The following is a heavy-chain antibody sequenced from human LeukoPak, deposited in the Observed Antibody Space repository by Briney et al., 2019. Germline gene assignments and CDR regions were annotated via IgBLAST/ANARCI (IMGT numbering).Heavy chain of an antibody. CDR1: GFTFSSHA. Sequence: QSGGSLRLSCAASGFTFSSHAMSWVRQAPGKGLEWVSAISGSGGSTNYADSVKGRFTISRDNSKNTLYLQMNSLRAEDTAVFYCAKTGVGYCTGGSCSAADYWGQGTLVTVSS. J-gene: IGHJ4*02. D-gene: IGHD2-15*01. V-gene: IGHV3-23*01. CDR2: ISGSGGST. CDR3: AKTGVGYCTGGSCSAADY.